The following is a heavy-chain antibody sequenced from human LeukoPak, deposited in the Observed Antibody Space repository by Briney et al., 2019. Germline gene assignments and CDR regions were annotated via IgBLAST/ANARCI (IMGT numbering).Heavy chain of an antibody. D-gene: IGHD6-13*01. CDR2: INHSGST. CDR3: ARGEGQRQLVHIH. J-gene: IGHJ4*02. CDR1: GGSFSGYY. Sequence: SETLSLTCAVYGGSFSGYYYTWIRQPPGKGLELIGEINHSGSTTYNPSLNSRVIILVDTSENQFSLKLRSVTAADTAVYYCARGEGQRQLVHIHWGQGTLVTVSS. V-gene: IGHV4-34*01.